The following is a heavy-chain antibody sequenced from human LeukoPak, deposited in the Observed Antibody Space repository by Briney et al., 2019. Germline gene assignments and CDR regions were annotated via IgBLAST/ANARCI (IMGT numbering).Heavy chain of an antibody. Sequence: GGSLRLSCAASGFTFNSYWMSWVRQAPGKGLEWVANIKQDGSEKYYLDSVKGRFTISRDNAKSSLYLQMNSLRAEDTAVYYCARGSRFLEWLLSPTSIAGFDYWGQGTLVTVSS. CDR2: IKQDGSEK. D-gene: IGHD3-3*01. J-gene: IGHJ4*02. CDR1: GFTFNSYW. V-gene: IGHV3-7*01. CDR3: ARGSRFLEWLLSPTSIAGFDY.